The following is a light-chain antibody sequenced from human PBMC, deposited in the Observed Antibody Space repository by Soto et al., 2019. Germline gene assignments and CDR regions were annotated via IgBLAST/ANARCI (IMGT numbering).Light chain of an antibody. CDR1: NSDVGNFNL. Sequence: QSVLTQPASVSGSPGQSITISCTGTNSDVGNFNLVSWYLHHPGKPPKLIIYEVTKRPSGVSNRFSGSKTANTASLTISGLQPDDEADYYCCSYAGSSSGVFGGGTKVTVL. CDR3: CSYAGSSSGV. CDR2: EVT. V-gene: IGLV2-23*02. J-gene: IGLJ3*02.